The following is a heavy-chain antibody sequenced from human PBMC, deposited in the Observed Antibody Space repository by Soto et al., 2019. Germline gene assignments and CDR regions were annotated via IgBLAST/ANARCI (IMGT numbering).Heavy chain of an antibody. D-gene: IGHD6-25*01. CDR3: ARAASPPALYY. V-gene: IGHV3-21*06. J-gene: IGHJ4*02. Sequence: KPGGSLRLSCTTSGFSFNSYAMVWVRQAPGKGLEWVSSITATGHFMDYADSLKGRFTISRDNAKNSLFLQMNSLRAEDTAVYYCARAASPPALYYWGQGTLVTVSS. CDR2: ITATGHFM. CDR1: GFSFNSYA.